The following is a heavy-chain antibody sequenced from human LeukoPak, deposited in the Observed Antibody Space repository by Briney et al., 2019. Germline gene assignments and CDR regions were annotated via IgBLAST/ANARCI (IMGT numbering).Heavy chain of an antibody. D-gene: IGHD3-10*01. Sequence: SETLSLTCTVSGGSISSYYWSWIRQPPGKGLEWIGYIYYSGSTNYNPSLKSRVTISVDTSKNQFSLKLSSVTAADTAVYYCARAMVTLGYLFDYWGQGTLVTVSS. V-gene: IGHV4-59*01. J-gene: IGHJ4*02. CDR1: GGSISSYY. CDR2: IYYSGST. CDR3: ARAMVTLGYLFDY.